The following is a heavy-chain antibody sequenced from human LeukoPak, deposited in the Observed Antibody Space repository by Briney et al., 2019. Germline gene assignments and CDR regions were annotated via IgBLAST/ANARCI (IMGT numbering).Heavy chain of an antibody. CDR2: IYTGGNT. J-gene: IGHJ4*02. D-gene: IGHD3-10*01. V-gene: IGHV3-53*01. Sequence: PGGSLRLSCAASGFTVSSNYMSWVRQAPGKGLGWVSVIYTGGNTYYADSVKGRFTISRDNAKNTLYLQMNSLRAEDTAVYYCARDPYGSGYWGQGTLVTVSS. CDR1: GFTVSSNY. CDR3: ARDPYGSGY.